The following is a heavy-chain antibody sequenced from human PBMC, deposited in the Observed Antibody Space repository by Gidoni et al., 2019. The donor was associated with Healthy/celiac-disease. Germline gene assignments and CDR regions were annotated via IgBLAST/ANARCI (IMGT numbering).Heavy chain of an antibody. CDR3: AKDPSLFYGSGNDAFDI. J-gene: IGHJ3*02. Sequence: EVQLLESGGGLVPPGGSLRRSCAASGFTLSSYAMCCVRQAPGKGLGWVSAISGSGGSTYYADSVKGRFTISRDNSKNTLYLQMNSLRAEDTAVYYCAKDPSLFYGSGNDAFDIWGQGTMVTVSS. D-gene: IGHD3-10*01. CDR1: GFTLSSYA. V-gene: IGHV3-23*01. CDR2: ISGSGGST.